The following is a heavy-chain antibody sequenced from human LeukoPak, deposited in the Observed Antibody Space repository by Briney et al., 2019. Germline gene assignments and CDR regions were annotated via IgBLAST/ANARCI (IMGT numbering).Heavy chain of an antibody. V-gene: IGHV1-46*01. J-gene: IGHJ4*02. CDR2: INPSGGST. CDR3: ARDLMGSYSAYYFDY. Sequence: GASVKVSCKASGYTFTSYYMHWVRQAPGQGLEWMGIINPSGGSTSYAQKFQGRVTMTRDTSTSTVYMELSSLRSEDTAVYYCARDLMGSYSAYYFDYWGQGTLVTVSS. D-gene: IGHD1-26*01. CDR1: GYTFTSYY.